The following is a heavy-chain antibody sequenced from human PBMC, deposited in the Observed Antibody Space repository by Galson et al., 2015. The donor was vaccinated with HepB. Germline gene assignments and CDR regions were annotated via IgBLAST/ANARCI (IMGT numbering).Heavy chain of an antibody. Sequence: SVKVSCKASGYSFTGYYLHWVRQAPGQGLEWMGWINANSGDTKSAQNFQGWVTMTRDTSISTVYMELSRLRSADTAIYYCARGGTRAPLTLAYWGQGALVTVAS. CDR2: INANSGDT. CDR3: ARGGTRAPLTLAY. J-gene: IGHJ4*02. V-gene: IGHV1-2*04. CDR1: GYSFTGYY. D-gene: IGHD2-2*01.